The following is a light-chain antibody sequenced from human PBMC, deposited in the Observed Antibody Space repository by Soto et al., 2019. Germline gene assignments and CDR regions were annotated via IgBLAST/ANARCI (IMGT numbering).Light chain of an antibody. CDR2: AAS. V-gene: IGKV1-39*01. CDR3: QQSYGSPFT. CDR1: QSISSY. J-gene: IGKJ3*01. Sequence: DLQMTQSPSSLSASVGDRVTITCRASQSISSYLNWYQQKPGKAPKLLMYAASSLQSGVPSRFSGSGSGTDFTLTIRSLQPEDFATYYCQQSYGSPFTFGPGTKVDIK.